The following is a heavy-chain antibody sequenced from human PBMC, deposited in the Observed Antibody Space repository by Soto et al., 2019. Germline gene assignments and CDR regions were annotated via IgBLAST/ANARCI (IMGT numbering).Heavy chain of an antibody. CDR3: AREPYDITGNRIDS. Sequence: TYTVSGGSIRGDSCGNGGRQARGKGLEWIGYVYHTGSTYHNPSLKSRGSISVDTSNNQFSLKLSSVTAADTAVYFCAREPYDITGNRIDSWGQGIPVTVSS. J-gene: IGHJ5*01. CDR1: GGSIRGDSC. CDR2: VYHTGST. D-gene: IGHD3-22*01. V-gene: IGHV4-30-4*01.